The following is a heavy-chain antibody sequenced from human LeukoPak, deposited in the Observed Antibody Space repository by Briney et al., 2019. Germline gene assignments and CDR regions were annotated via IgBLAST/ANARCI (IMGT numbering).Heavy chain of an antibody. Sequence: SSETLSLTCTVSGGSISSNYWSWVRQPPGKGLEWIGYISYSGSTNYNPSLKSRVTISGDTSKNQFSLKLSSVTAADTAVYYCARSIYRLLRFDYWGQGTLVTVSS. CDR1: GGSISSNY. CDR3: ARSIYRLLRFDY. J-gene: IGHJ4*02. CDR2: ISYSGST. V-gene: IGHV4-59*01. D-gene: IGHD2-2*01.